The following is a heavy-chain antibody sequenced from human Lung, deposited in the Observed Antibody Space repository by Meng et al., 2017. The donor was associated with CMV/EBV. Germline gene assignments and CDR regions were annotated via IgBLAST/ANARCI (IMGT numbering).Heavy chain of an antibody. CDR3: ARFNAIFYDSSGHYYDH. D-gene: IGHD3-22*01. CDR1: YTFTGYY. J-gene: IGHJ4*02. V-gene: IGHV1-2*02. CDR2: INANSGAT. Sequence: YTFTGYYMPWVRQAPGQGLEWMGWINANSGATNYAQKFQGRVTMTRDTSITTAYMELSRLRSDDTALYYCARFNAIFYDSSGHYYDHWGQGTLVTVSS.